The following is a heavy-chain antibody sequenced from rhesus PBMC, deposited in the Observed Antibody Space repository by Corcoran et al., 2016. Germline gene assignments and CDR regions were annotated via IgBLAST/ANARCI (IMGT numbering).Heavy chain of an antibody. CDR3: ARDIAAAGNYGLDS. V-gene: IGHV4-127*01. J-gene: IGHJ6*01. CDR2: IGGSSGST. CDR1: GYSISSGYG. Sequence: QVQLQESGPGLVKPSETLSLTCAVSGYSISSGYGWSWIRQPPGKGREWIGYIGGSSGSTNYNPSLKSRVTISKDTSNNQFSLKLRSVTAADTAVYYCARDIAAAGNYGLDSWGQGVVVTVSS. D-gene: IGHD6-31*01.